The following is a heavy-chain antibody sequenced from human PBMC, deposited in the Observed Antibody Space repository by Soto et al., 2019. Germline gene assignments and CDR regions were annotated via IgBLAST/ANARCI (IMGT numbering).Heavy chain of an antibody. V-gene: IGHV3-23*01. CDR1: GFTFSSYA. J-gene: IGHJ6*02. CDR2: ISGSGGST. Sequence: EVQLLESGGGLVQPGGSLRLSCAASGFTFSSYAMSWVRQAPGKGLEWVSAISGSGGSTYYADSVKGRFTISRDNSKNTLYLQMNSLRAEDTAVYYCAKEALTYDFWSADGGMDVWGQGTTVTVSS. CDR3: AKEALTYDFWSADGGMDV. D-gene: IGHD3-3*01.